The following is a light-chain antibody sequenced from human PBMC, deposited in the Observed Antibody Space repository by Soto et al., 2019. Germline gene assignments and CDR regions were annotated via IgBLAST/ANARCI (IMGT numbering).Light chain of an antibody. CDR2: DVS. CDR1: SSDFGGYNY. Sequence: QSALTQPASVSGSPGQSITISCTGTSSDFGGYNYVSWYQQHPGKAPKLMIYDVSNRPSGVSNRFSGSKSGNTASLTISGFQAEDEADYYCSSYTSSSTLGVFGTGTKATVL. CDR3: SSYTSSSTLGV. V-gene: IGLV2-14*01. J-gene: IGLJ1*01.